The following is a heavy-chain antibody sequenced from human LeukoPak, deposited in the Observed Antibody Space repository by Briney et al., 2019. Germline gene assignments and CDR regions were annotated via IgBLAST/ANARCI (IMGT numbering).Heavy chain of an antibody. CDR2: MNPNSGNT. Sequence: ASVKVSCKASGYTFTSYDINWVRQATGQGHEWMGWMNPNSGNTGYAQKFQGRVTMTRNTSISTAYMELSSLRSEDTAVYYCARSGYSYGYYYYGMDVWGQGTTVTVSS. CDR3: ARSGYSYGYYYYGMDV. V-gene: IGHV1-8*01. J-gene: IGHJ6*02. CDR1: GYTFTSYD. D-gene: IGHD5-18*01.